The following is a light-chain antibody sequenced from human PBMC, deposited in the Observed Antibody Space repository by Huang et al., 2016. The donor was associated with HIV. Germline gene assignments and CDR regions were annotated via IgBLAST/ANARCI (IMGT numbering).Light chain of an antibody. J-gene: IGKJ4*01. CDR1: QSVLYRSNNKNY. Sequence: DIVMTQSPDSLAVSLGERATINCKSSQSVLYRSNNKNYFAWYQQKPGQPPKLLISLASTREAGVPERFRGSGSGTDFTLTIRSLQAEDVAVYYCQQYYSNPLTFGGGTKVEIK. CDR3: QQYYSNPLT. CDR2: LAS. V-gene: IGKV4-1*01.